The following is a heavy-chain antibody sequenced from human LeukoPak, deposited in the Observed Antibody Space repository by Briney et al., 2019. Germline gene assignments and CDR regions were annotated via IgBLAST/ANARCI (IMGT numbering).Heavy chain of an antibody. V-gene: IGHV3-53*01. CDR3: ARALLILPYQLFPYGMDV. D-gene: IGHD2-2*01. CDR2: IYSGGST. J-gene: IGHJ6*02. CDR1: GFTVSSNY. Sequence: PGGSLRLSCAASGFTVSSNYMSWVRQAPGKGLEWVSVIYSGGSTYYADSVKGRFTISRDNSKNTLYLQMNSLRAEDTAVYYCARALLILPYQLFPYGMDVWGQGTTVTVSS.